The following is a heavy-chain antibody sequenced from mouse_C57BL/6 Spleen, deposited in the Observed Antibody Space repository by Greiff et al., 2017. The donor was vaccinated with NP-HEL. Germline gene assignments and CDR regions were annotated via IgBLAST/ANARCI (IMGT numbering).Heavy chain of an antibody. J-gene: IGHJ4*01. V-gene: IGHV1-82*01. CDR1: GYAFSSSW. CDR2: IYPGDGDT. D-gene: IGHD3-2*02. Sequence: QVHVKQSGPELVKPGASVKISCKASGYAFSSSWMNWVKQRPGKGLEWIGRIYPGDGDTNYNGKFKGKATLTADKSSSTAYMQLSSLTSEDSAVYFCATQAGNAMDYWGQGTSVTVSS. CDR3: ATQAGNAMDY.